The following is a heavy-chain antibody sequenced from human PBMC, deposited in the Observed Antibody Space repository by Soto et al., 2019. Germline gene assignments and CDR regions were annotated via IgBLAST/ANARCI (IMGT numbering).Heavy chain of an antibody. CDR1: GFTFSSYA. V-gene: IGHV3-23*01. CDR2: ISGSGGST. D-gene: IGHD3-22*01. CDR3: AGWKISYYDSSGSRGYYFDY. J-gene: IGHJ4*02. Sequence: GGSLRLSCAASGFTFSSYAMSWVRQAPGKGLEWVSAISGSGGSTYYADSVKGRFTISRDNSKNTLYLQMNSLRAEDTAVYYCAGWKISYYDSSGSRGYYFDYWGQGTLVTVSS.